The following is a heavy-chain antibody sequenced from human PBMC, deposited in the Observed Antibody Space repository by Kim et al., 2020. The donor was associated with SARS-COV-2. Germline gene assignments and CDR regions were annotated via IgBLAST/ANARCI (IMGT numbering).Heavy chain of an antibody. CDR3: ARARSTMIVVVGAFDI. V-gene: IGHV4-31*03. D-gene: IGHD3-22*01. CDR1: GGSISSGGYY. CDR2: IYYSGST. J-gene: IGHJ3*02. Sequence: SETLSLTCTVSGGSISSGGYYWSWIRQHPGKGLEWIGYIYYSGSTYYNPSLKSRVTISVDTSKNQFSMKLSSVTAADTAVYYCARARSTMIVVVGAFDIWCQGTMVTVSS.